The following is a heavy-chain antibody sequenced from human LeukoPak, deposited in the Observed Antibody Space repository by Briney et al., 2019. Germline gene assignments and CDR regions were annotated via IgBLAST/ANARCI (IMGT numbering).Heavy chain of an antibody. CDR1: GFTFSSYS. D-gene: IGHD5-18*01. V-gene: IGHV3-21*01. Sequence: GGSLRLSCAASGFTFSSYSMNWVRQAPGKGLEWVSSISSSSSYIYYADSVKGRFTISRDNAKNSLYLQMNSLRAEDTAVYYCARDLGTAMDPNWGQAALLTVSS. CDR3: ARDLGTAMDPN. J-gene: IGHJ4*02. CDR2: ISSSSSYI.